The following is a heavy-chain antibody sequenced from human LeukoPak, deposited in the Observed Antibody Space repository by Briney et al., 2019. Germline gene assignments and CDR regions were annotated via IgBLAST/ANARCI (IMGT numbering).Heavy chain of an antibody. Sequence: ASVTVSCKASGYTFTGYYMHWVRQAPGQGLEWMGWINPNSGGTNYAQKFQGRVTMTRDTSISTAYMELSRLRSDDTAVYYCAISCKMATISDLDYWGQGTLATVSS. CDR2: INPNSGGT. J-gene: IGHJ4*02. D-gene: IGHD5-24*01. CDR1: GYTFTGYY. CDR3: AISCKMATISDLDY. V-gene: IGHV1-2*02.